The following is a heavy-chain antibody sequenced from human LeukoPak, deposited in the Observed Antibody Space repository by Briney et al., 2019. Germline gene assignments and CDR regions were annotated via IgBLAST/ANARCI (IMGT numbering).Heavy chain of an antibody. J-gene: IGHJ4*02. CDR2: ISGSGGST. V-gene: IGHV3-23*01. D-gene: IGHD3-10*01. CDR1: GFTFSYYG. Sequence: PGGSLRLSCVASGFTFSYYGMHWVRQAPGKGLEWVSEISGSGGSTYYVDSVKGRFTISRDNSKNTLYLQMNSLRAEDTAVYYCAYLWFGESLDYWGQGTLVTVSS. CDR3: AYLWFGESLDY.